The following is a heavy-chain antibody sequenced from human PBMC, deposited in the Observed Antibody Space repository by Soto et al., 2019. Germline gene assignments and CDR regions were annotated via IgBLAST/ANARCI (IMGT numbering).Heavy chain of an antibody. CDR2: INPTEGRT. Sequence: QVQLVQSGAEVRKPGASVKLSCQTSGYPFNSYHMHWVRQAPGQGLEWMGVINPTEGRTRYSQKFQARVTMTRDPSTSTVYMELSSLRSEDTAMYFCARGSEISFGYNWFDPWGQGTRVTVSS. CDR3: ARGSEISFGYNWFDP. D-gene: IGHD5-18*01. J-gene: IGHJ5*02. CDR1: GYPFNSYH. V-gene: IGHV1-46*02.